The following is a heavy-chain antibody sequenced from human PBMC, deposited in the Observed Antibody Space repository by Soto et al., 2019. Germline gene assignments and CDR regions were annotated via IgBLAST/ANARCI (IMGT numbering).Heavy chain of an antibody. Sequence: ASVKVSCKASGYTFTSYDINWVRQATGQGLEWMGWMNPNSGNTGYAQKFQGRVTMTRNTSISTAYMELSSLRSEDTAVYYCVKDSPRRSILTGSLGVDFDYWGQGTLVTVSS. D-gene: IGHD3-9*01. CDR2: MNPNSGNT. CDR1: GYTFTSYD. CDR3: VKDSPRRSILTGSLGVDFDY. V-gene: IGHV1-8*01. J-gene: IGHJ4*02.